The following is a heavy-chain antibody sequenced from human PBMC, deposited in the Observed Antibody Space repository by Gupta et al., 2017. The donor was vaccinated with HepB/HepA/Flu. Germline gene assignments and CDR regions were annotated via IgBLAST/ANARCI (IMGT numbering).Heavy chain of an antibody. D-gene: IGHD4-17*01. Sequence: EVQLVESGGGLVKPGGSLRLSCAASGFTFSSYSMNWVRQAPGKGLEWVSSISSSSSYIYYADSVKGRFTIARDNAKNSLYLQMNSRRDEDTDVYYGERDIPRRWDYGDYRDYYYGMDVWGQGNTVTVSS. CDR3: ERDIPRRWDYGDYRDYYYGMDV. CDR1: GFTFSSYS. J-gene: IGHJ6*02. V-gene: IGHV3-21*01. CDR2: ISSSSSYI.